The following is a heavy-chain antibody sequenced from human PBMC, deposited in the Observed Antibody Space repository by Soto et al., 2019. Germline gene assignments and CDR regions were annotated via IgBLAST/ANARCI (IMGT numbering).Heavy chain of an antibody. CDR1: GFTFSSYA. D-gene: IGHD2-21*02. CDR3: ARESVGVVTANNWFDP. J-gene: IGHJ5*02. Sequence: GVSLRLSFAACGFTFSSYAMHWVRQAQGKGLEWVAVISYDGSNKYYADSVKGRFTISRDNSKNTLYLQMNSLRAEDTAVYYCARESVGVVTANNWFDPWGQGTLVTVSS. CDR2: ISYDGSNK. V-gene: IGHV3-30-3*01.